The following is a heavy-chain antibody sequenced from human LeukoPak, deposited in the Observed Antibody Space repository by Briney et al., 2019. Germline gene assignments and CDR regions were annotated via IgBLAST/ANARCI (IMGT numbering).Heavy chain of an antibody. CDR1: GYTFTSYG. CDR2: ISAYNGNT. V-gene: IGHV1-18*01. Sequence: ASVKVSCKASGYTFTSYGISWVRQAPGQGLEWMGWISAYNGNTNYAQKLQGRVTMTTDTSTSTAYMELRSLRSDDTAVYYYARVIAAADHYYYCMVVWGKGTTVTVSS. CDR3: ARVIAAADHYYYCMVV. J-gene: IGHJ6*03. D-gene: IGHD6-13*01.